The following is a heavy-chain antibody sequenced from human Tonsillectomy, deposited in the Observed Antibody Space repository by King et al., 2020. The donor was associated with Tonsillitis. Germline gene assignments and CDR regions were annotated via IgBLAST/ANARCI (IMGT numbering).Heavy chain of an antibody. D-gene: IGHD2-2*01. CDR2: IWYDVSNK. V-gene: IGHV3-33*01. Sequence: VQLVESGGGVVQPGRSLRLSCAASGFTFSSYGMHWVRQAPGKGREWVAVIWYDVSNKYYAASVKGRLSISRDNSKKTLYLQMNSLTVEDTAVYYCARDSDYQHNWFDPWGQGTLVTVSS. CDR1: GFTFSSYG. J-gene: IGHJ5*02. CDR3: ARDSDYQHNWFDP.